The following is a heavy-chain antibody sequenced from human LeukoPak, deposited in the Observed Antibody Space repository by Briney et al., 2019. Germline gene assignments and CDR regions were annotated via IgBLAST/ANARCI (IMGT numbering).Heavy chain of an antibody. D-gene: IGHD1-26*01. CDR3: ARHEYSGTYQPHYFDY. Sequence: SQTLSLTCAVSGGSISSGGYSWSWIRQPPGKGLEWIGYIYHSGSTYYNPSLKSRLTISVDRSKNQFSLKLISVTAADTAVYYCARHEYSGTYQPHYFDYWGQGTLVTVSS. CDR2: IYHSGST. CDR1: GGSISSGGYS. J-gene: IGHJ4*02. V-gene: IGHV4-30-2*01.